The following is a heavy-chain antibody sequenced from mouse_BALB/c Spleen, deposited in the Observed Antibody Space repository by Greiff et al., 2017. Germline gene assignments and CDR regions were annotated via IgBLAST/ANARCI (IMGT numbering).Heavy chain of an antibody. CDR2: ISSGGSYT. V-gene: IGHV5-6*01. CDR1: GFTFSSYG. J-gene: IGHJ1*01. CDR3: ARQNGNYGGYFDV. Sequence: EVQLVESGGDLVKPGGSLKLSCAASGFTFSSYGMSWVRQTPDKRLEWVATISSGGSYTYYPDIVKGRFTISRDNAKNTLYLQMSSLKSEDTAMYYCARQNGNYGGYFDVWGAGTTVTVSS. D-gene: IGHD2-1*01.